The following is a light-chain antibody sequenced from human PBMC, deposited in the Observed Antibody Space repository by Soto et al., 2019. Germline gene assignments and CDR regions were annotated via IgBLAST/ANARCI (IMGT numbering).Light chain of an antibody. CDR3: AVWDDSLDAWV. CDR1: SSNVGSNS. J-gene: IGLJ3*02. Sequence: QPVLTQSPSASGTPGQRVTISCSGSSSNVGSNSVSWYQQVPGTAPKLLIYSDNQRPSGVPDRVSGSRSGTSASLAISGLQSEDEAEYFCAVWDDSLDAWVFGGGTKVTVL. V-gene: IGLV1-44*01. CDR2: SDN.